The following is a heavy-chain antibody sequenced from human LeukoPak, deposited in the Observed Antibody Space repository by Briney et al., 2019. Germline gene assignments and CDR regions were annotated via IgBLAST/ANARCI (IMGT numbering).Heavy chain of an antibody. CDR1: GFTFSSYG. J-gene: IGHJ6*03. Sequence: GGSLRLSCAASGFTFSSYGMHWVRQAPGQGLEWVAVIWYDGSNKYYADSVKGRFTISRDNSKNTLYLQMNSLRVEDTAVYYCAKDREGYPGYYYYYYMDVWGKGTTVTVSS. CDR2: IWYDGSNK. V-gene: IGHV3-33*06. CDR3: AKDREGYPGYYYYYYMDV. D-gene: IGHD5-18*01.